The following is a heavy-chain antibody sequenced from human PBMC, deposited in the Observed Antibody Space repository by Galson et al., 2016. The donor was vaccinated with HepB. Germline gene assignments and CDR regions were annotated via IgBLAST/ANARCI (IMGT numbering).Heavy chain of an antibody. J-gene: IGHJ4*02. D-gene: IGHD3-22*01. V-gene: IGHV3-73*01. CDR3: TRRTYYYDRSGYTPFDY. CDR1: GFTFSGSA. Sequence: SLRLSCAASGFTFSGSAIPWVRQSSGKGLEWVGRIRSIPNNYATAYAASVKGRFNVSRDGSKNTVYLQMNSLKTEDTAVYYCTRRTYYYDRSGYTPFDYWGQGTLVTASS. CDR2: IRSIPNNYAT.